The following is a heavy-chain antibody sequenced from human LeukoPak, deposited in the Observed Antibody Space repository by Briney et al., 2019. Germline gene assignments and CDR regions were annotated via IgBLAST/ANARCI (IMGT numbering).Heavy chain of an antibody. CDR3: ATYRQVLLPFES. Sequence: GGSLRLSCAAYGFTFSTFAMIWVRQPPGKGLEGVSSIFPSGGEIHYADSVRGRFTISRDNSKSTLSLQMNSLRAEDTAIYYCATYRQVLLPFESCGQGTLVTVSS. J-gene: IGHJ4*02. D-gene: IGHD2-8*02. CDR2: IFPSGGEI. V-gene: IGHV3-23*01. CDR1: GFTFSTFA.